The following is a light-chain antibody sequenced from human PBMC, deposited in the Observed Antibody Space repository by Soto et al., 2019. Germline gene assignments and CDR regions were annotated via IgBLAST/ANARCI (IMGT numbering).Light chain of an antibody. CDR1: SSDVGGYNL. CDR3: SSDTSRNTVV. CDR2: EVS. J-gene: IGLJ2*01. Sequence: QSALTQPASVSGSPGQSITISCTGTSSDVGGYNLVSWYQQHPGKAPKLMIYEVSNRPSGVSDRFSGAKSGNTASLTISGLQAEDEADYCCSSDTSRNTVVFGGGTKVTVL. V-gene: IGLV2-14*01.